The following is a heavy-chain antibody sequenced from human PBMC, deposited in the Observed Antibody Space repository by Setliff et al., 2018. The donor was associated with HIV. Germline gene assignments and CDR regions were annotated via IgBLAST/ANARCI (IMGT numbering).Heavy chain of an antibody. D-gene: IGHD3-22*01. Sequence: PGGSLRLSCAASEFTFSTYSMNWVRQAPGKGLEWVSSISSSSSYIFYADSVKGRFTISRDNAKNSLYLQMNSLRAEDTAVYYCARVYNVYDYRCDSRGYFVKADWGQGTLVTVSS. CDR3: ARVYNVYDYRCDSRGYFVKAD. V-gene: IGHV3-21*04. J-gene: IGHJ4*02. CDR2: ISSSSSYI. CDR1: EFTFSTYS.